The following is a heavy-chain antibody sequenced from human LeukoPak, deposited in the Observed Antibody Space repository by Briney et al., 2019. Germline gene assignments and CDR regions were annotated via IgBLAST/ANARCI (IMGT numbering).Heavy chain of an antibody. CDR2: FDPEDGET. Sequence: ASVKVSCKVSGYTLTELSMHWVRQAPGKGLEWMGGFDPEDGETIYAQKFQGRVTMTEDTSTDTAYVELSSLRSEDTAVYYCATPQLYSSGWPQTYYFDYWGQGTLVTVSP. CDR1: GYTLTELS. D-gene: IGHD6-19*01. V-gene: IGHV1-24*01. J-gene: IGHJ4*02. CDR3: ATPQLYSSGWPQTYYFDY.